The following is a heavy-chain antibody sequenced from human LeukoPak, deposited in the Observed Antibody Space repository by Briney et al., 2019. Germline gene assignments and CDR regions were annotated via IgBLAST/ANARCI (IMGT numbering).Heavy chain of an antibody. V-gene: IGHV4-61*02. CDR3: ARDPEGSGSYTGAIDY. Sequence: KPSETLSLTCTVSGGSFSSGDYSWNWIRQPAGQGLEWIGRLFSSGTTNYNPSLKSRVTISGDTSNNQFSLKLTSVTAADTAVYYCARDPEGSGSYTGAIDYWGQGTLVTVSS. CDR1: GGSFSSGDYS. CDR2: LFSSGTT. D-gene: IGHD1-26*01. J-gene: IGHJ4*02.